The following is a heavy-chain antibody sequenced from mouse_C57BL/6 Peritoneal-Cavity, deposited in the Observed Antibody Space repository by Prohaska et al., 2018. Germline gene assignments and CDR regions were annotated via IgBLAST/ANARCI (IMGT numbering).Heavy chain of an antibody. Sequence: EVQLLETGGGLVQPGGSRGLSCEGSGFTFSGFWMSWVRQTPGKTLEWIGDINSDCSAINYAPSIKDRFTIFRDNDKSTLYLQMSNVRSEETATYYCMSYTYKWYFHV. CDR2: INSDCSAI. D-gene: IGHD5-1*01. CDR1: GFTFSGFW. V-gene: IGHV11-2*01. CDR3: MSYTYKWYFHV. J-gene: IGHJ1*01.